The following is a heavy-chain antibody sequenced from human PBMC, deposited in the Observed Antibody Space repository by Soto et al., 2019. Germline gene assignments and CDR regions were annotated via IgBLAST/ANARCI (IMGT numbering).Heavy chain of an antibody. V-gene: IGHV4-31*03. CDR3: ARGTIICSVKSHFDY. CDR1: GGFVSSGRYN. J-gene: IGHJ4*02. Sequence: SLISTVSGGFVSSGRYNWSWIRQHPGKDLVWIGYISYRGSTYYNTYIKCRVTISVDTSHNQFSLKLSSVTAADTAVYYCARGTIICSVKSHFDYLGQGTLVTVSS. D-gene: IGHD3-10*02. CDR2: ISYRGST.